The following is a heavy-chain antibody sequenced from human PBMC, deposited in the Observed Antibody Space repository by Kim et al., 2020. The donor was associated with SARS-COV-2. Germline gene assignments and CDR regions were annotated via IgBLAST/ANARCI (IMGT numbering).Heavy chain of an antibody. J-gene: IGHJ4*02. Sequence: ASVKVSCKASGYTFTSYYMHWVRQAPGQGLEWMGIINPSGGSTSYAQKFQGRVTMTRDTSTSTVYMELSSLRSEDTAVYYCARDSEDYYDSSGGFDYWGQGTLVTVSS. CDR2: INPSGGST. CDR1: GYTFTSYY. CDR3: ARDSEDYYDSSGGFDY. V-gene: IGHV1-46*01. D-gene: IGHD3-22*01.